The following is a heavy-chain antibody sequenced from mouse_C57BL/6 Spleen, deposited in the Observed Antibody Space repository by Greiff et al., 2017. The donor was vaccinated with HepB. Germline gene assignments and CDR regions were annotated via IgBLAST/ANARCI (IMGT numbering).Heavy chain of an antibody. J-gene: IGHJ1*03. D-gene: IGHD2-3*01. CDR2: ISNGGGST. Sequence: EVQLVESGGGLVQPGGSLKLSCAASGFTFSDYYMYWVRQTPEKRLEWVAYISNGGGSTYYPDTVKGRFTISRDNAKNTLYLQMSRLKSEDTAMYYCARSIYDGYWYFDVWGTGTTVTVSS. V-gene: IGHV5-12*01. CDR3: ARSIYDGYWYFDV. CDR1: GFTFSDYY.